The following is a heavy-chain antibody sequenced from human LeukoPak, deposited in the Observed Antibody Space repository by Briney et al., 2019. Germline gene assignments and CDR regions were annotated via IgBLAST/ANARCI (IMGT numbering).Heavy chain of an antibody. Sequence: GGTLRLSCAVSDFTVSGTYFTWVRQAPGKGLEWVPIIYSGDYTYYADSVKGRFTISRDESTNTLYLQMNSLRADDTAVYYCASGSYYDTPIDSWGQGALLTVSS. CDR1: DFTVSGTY. CDR2: IYSGDYT. V-gene: IGHV3-53*01. D-gene: IGHD1-26*01. CDR3: ASGSYYDTPIDS. J-gene: IGHJ4*02.